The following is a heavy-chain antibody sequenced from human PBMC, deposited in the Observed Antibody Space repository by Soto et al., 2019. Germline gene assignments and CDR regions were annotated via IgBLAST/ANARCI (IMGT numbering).Heavy chain of an antibody. CDR1: GYTFTSYG. Sequence: AASVKVSCKASGYTFTSYGISWVRQAPGQGLEWMGRIIPILGIANYAQKFQGRVTITADKSTSTAYMELSSLRSEDTAVYYCARDLLDPFYYDSRGPEYFQHWGQGTLVTVSS. D-gene: IGHD3-22*01. V-gene: IGHV1-69*04. CDR3: ARDLLDPFYYDSRGPEYFQH. J-gene: IGHJ1*01. CDR2: IIPILGIA.